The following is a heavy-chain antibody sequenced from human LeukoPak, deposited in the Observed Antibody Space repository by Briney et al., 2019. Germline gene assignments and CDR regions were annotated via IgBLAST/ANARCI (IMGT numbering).Heavy chain of an antibody. Sequence: GGSLRLSCAASGFTFSSYWMSWVRQAPGKGLEWVANIKQDGSKKYYVDSVKGRFTISRDNAKNSLYLQMNSLRAEDTAVYYCARDRVAAAGTNWFDPWGQGTLVTVSS. CDR2: IKQDGSKK. J-gene: IGHJ5*02. D-gene: IGHD6-13*01. CDR1: GFTFSSYW. V-gene: IGHV3-7*03. CDR3: ARDRVAAAGTNWFDP.